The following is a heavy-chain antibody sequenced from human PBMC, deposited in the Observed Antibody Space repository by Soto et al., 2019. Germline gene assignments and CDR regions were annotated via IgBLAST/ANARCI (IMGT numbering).Heavy chain of an antibody. V-gene: IGHV1-3*01. D-gene: IGHD3-3*01. CDR3: ARAYVFWSGHQVWYYMHV. CDR2: INAGNGNT. CDR1: GYTFTSYA. J-gene: IGHJ6*03. Sequence: ASVKVSCKASGYTFTSYAMHWVRQAPGQRLEWMGWINAGNGNTKYSQKFQGRITITRDTSASTAYMELSSLRSEDTAVYYCARAYVFWSGHQVWYYMHVPGKATTVSVSS.